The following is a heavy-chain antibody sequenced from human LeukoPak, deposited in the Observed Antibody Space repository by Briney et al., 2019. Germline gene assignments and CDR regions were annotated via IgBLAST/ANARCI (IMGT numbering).Heavy chain of an antibody. V-gene: IGHV4-34*01. D-gene: IGHD5-18*01. Sequence: PSETLSLTCAVYGGSFNGYYWSWIRQPPGKGLEWIGEIDHSGTTNYNPSLKSRITISADTSKKQFSLKLSSVTAADTVVYFCARDPFNTAFDYWGQGTLVTVSS. CDR3: ARDPFNTAFDY. CDR1: GGSFNGYY. J-gene: IGHJ4*02. CDR2: IDHSGTT.